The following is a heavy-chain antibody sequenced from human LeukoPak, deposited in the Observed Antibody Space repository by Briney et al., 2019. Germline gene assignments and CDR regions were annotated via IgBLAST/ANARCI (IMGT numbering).Heavy chain of an antibody. CDR1: GFTFTNAW. CDR3: TTVLEVVVGIDY. J-gene: IGHJ4*02. CDR2: IKSKADGETT. Sequence: GGSLRLSCVDSGFTFTNAWMSWVRQAPGKGLEWIGRIKSKADGETTNYAEPVRGRFTISRDDSKNTLYLQMNSLKTEDTAVYYCTTVLEVVVGIDYWGQGTLVTVSS. D-gene: IGHD2-15*01. V-gene: IGHV3-15*01.